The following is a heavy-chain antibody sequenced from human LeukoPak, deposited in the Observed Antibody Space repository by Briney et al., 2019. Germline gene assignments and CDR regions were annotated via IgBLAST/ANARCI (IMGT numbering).Heavy chain of an antibody. J-gene: IGHJ3*02. CDR1: AFTFTSSA. V-gene: IGHV1-58*02. CDR3: AAANEITMIVDDAFDI. D-gene: IGHD3-22*01. CDR2: IVVGSGNT. Sequence: GTSVKVSCKASAFTFTSSAMQWVRQARGQRLEWIGWIVVGSGNTNYAQKFQERVTITRDMSTSTAYMELSSLRSEDTAVYYCAAANEITMIVDDAFDIWGQGTMVTVSS.